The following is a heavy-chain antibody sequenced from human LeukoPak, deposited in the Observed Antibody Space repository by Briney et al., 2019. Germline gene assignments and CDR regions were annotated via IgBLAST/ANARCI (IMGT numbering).Heavy chain of an antibody. V-gene: IGHV3-30*04. Sequence: GGSLRLSCAASGFTFSSYAMHWVRQAPGKGLEWVALISYDGGNKNYADSVKGRFTISRDNAKNILYLQMNSLRAEDTAVYYCARDPPFSSGWSQNHFDYWGQGTLVTVSS. D-gene: IGHD6-19*01. J-gene: IGHJ4*02. CDR3: ARDPPFSSGWSQNHFDY. CDR1: GFTFSSYA. CDR2: ISYDGGNK.